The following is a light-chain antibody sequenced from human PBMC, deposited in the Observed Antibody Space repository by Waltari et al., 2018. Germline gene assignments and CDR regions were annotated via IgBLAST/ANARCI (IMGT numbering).Light chain of an antibody. CDR1: QDIRKN. V-gene: IGKV1-33*01. CDR2: DAS. J-gene: IGKJ4*01. Sequence: DIQMTQSPSSLSASVGDRVTITCQASQDIRKNLNWCQQKPGKAPQVLIFDASNSQEAVPSRFSGSGSGTDFAFTISSLQPEDIGTYYCQQYANLPLTFGGGTRVEIK. CDR3: QQYANLPLT.